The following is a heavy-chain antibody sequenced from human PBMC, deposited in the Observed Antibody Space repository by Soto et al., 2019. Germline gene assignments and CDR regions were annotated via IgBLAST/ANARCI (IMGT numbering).Heavy chain of an antibody. J-gene: IGHJ6*02. D-gene: IGHD3-22*01. Sequence: PSETLSLTCTVSGGSISSGGYYWSWIRQHPGKGLEWIGYIYYSGSTYYNPSLKSRVTISVDTSKNQFSLKLSSVTAADTAVYYCARCREYYYDSSGYWPLPRNYYYYYGMDVWGQGTTVTVSS. V-gene: IGHV4-31*03. CDR3: ARCREYYYDSSGYWPLPRNYYYYYGMDV. CDR2: IYYSGST. CDR1: GGSISSGGYY.